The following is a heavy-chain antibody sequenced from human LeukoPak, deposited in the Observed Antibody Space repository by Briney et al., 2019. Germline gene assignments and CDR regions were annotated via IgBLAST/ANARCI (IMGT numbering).Heavy chain of an antibody. Sequence: PGGSLRLSCAASGFTFSSYGMSWVRQAPGKGLEWVANIKQDESEKYYVDSVKGRFTISRDNAKNSLFLQMNSLRAEDTAVYYCARAGIFSSSYGISWDYWGQGALVAVSS. CDR1: GFTFSSYG. CDR2: IKQDESEK. J-gene: IGHJ4*02. D-gene: IGHD6-6*01. CDR3: ARAGIFSSSYGISWDY. V-gene: IGHV3-7*01.